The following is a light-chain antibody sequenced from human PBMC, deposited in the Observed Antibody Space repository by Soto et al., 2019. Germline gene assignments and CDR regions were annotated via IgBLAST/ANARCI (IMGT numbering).Light chain of an antibody. J-gene: IGKJ5*01. CDR1: QSVTTF. CDR3: QQRSNWPSIT. V-gene: IGKV3-11*01. CDR2: DAS. Sequence: EIVLTQSPATLSLSPGERATLSCRASQSVTTFLVWYQQKPGQAPRLLIYDASTRATGIPARFSGSGSGTDFTLTISSLEPEDFAVYFCQQRSNWPSITFGQGTRLEI.